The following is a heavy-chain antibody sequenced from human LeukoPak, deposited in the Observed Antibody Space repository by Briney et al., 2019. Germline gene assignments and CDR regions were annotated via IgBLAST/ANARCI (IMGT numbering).Heavy chain of an antibody. CDR2: IYYSGST. CDR3: ARLPTTVVTPIWYFDL. CDR1: GFTFSSYA. Sequence: LRLSCAASGFTFSSYAMSWVRQAPGKGLEWIGYIYYSGSTYYNPSLKSRVTISVDTSKNQFSLKLSSVTAADTAVYYCARLPTTVVTPIWYFDLWGRGTLVTVSS. D-gene: IGHD4-23*01. J-gene: IGHJ2*01. V-gene: IGHV4-31*02.